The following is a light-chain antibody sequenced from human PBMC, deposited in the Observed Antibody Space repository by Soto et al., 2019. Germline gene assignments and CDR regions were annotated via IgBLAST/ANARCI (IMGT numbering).Light chain of an antibody. V-gene: IGKV3-20*01. CDR2: GAS. J-gene: IGKJ4*01. CDR1: QSVSSSY. CDR3: QQYGSSRP. Sequence: IVLTQSPGTLSLSTGERATLSCRASQSVSSSYLAWYQQKPGQAPRLLLYGASSRATGIPDRFSGSGSGTDFTLTISRLEPEDFAVYYCQQYGSSRPFGGGTKVDIK.